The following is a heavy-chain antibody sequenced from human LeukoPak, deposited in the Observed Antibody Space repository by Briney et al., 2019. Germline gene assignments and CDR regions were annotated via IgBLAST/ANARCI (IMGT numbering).Heavy chain of an antibody. CDR3: VRPGTSGTEGLEY. J-gene: IGHJ4*02. V-gene: IGHV4-39*01. Sequence: SETLSLNCTVSGDYISSSSYYWGWIRQTPGKGLEWIGSVYKNGNSYRNPSLKSRVSISIDTSKNQFSLKVTSVTVADTAVYYCVRPGTSGTEGLEYWGQGTLDTVSS. CDR2: VYKNGNS. D-gene: IGHD1-26*01. CDR1: GDYISSSSYY.